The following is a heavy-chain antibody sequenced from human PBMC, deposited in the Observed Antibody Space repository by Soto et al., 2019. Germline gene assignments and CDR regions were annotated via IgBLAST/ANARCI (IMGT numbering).Heavy chain of an antibody. Sequence: GGSLRLSCSASGFTFSSYDMHWVRQCTGKGLEWVSAIGTTGDTYYAGSVKGRFTISRENAKNSLYLQMNSLRAGDTAIYFCARAIGPTLFDYWGQGTLVTVSS. CDR1: GFTFSSYD. CDR2: IGTTGDT. CDR3: ARAIGPTLFDY. D-gene: IGHD3-22*01. J-gene: IGHJ4*02. V-gene: IGHV3-13*04.